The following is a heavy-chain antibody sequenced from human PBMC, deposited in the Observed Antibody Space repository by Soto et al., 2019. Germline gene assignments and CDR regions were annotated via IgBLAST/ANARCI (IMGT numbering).Heavy chain of an antibody. Sequence: QVQLQESGPGLVKPSQTLSLTCTVSGGSISSGGYYWSWIRQHPGKGLEWIGYIYYSGSTYYNPCLEGGVTLSVDTSKNQGSLKLSSVTAADTAVYYCARVFSSGYNDAFDIWGQGTMVTVSS. V-gene: IGHV4-31*03. D-gene: IGHD3-22*01. J-gene: IGHJ3*02. CDR2: IYYSGST. CDR1: GGSISSGGYY. CDR3: ARVFSSGYNDAFDI.